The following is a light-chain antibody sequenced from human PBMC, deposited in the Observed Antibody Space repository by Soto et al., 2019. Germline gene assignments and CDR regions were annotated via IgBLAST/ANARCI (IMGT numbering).Light chain of an antibody. CDR1: QSVSSSY. CDR3: QQYGRSPIT. V-gene: IGKV3-20*01. J-gene: IGKJ5*01. Sequence: LTQFPGTLSLSPGERATLSCRASQSVSSSYLAWYQQKPGQAPRLLIYGASSRATGIPDRFSGSGSGTDFTLTISRLEPEDFAMYYCQQYGRSPITFGQGTRLEIK. CDR2: GAS.